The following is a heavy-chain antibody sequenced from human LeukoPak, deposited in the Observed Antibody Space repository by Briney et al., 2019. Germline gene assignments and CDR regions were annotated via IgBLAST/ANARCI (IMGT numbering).Heavy chain of an antibody. J-gene: IGHJ6*03. Sequence: GGSLRLSCAASGFTFSSYAMSWVRQAPGKGLEWVSSISSSSSTIYYADSVKGRFTISRDNAKNSLYLQMNSLRAEDAAVYYCANWNYYYSMDVWGKGTTVTVSS. V-gene: IGHV3-48*01. CDR1: GFTFSSYA. D-gene: IGHD1-1*01. CDR3: ANWNYYYSMDV. CDR2: ISSSSSTI.